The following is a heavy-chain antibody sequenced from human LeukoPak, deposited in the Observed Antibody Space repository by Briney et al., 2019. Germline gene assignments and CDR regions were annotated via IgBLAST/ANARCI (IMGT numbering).Heavy chain of an antibody. CDR1: GGSISSYY. CDR2: IYHSGST. V-gene: IGHV4-59*01. Sequence: PSETPSLTCTVSGGSISSYYWSWIRQPPGKGLEWIGYIYHSGSTNYNPSLKSRVTISVDTSKNQFSLKLSSVTAADTAVYYCASGPRTNWARFDYWGQGTQVTVSS. CDR3: ASGPRTNWARFDY. D-gene: IGHD1-1*01. J-gene: IGHJ4*02.